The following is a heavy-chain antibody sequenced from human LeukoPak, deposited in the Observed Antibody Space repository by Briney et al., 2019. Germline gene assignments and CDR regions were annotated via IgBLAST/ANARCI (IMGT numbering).Heavy chain of an antibody. Sequence: GGSLRLSCAASGFTFDDYGMSWVRQAPGKGLEWVSGINWNGGSTGYADSVKGRFTISRDNAKNSLYLQMNSLRAEDTALYYCARATYYYDSSGYYHIRDYFDYWGQGTLVTVSS. CDR1: GFTFDDYG. CDR2: INWNGGST. D-gene: IGHD3-22*01. V-gene: IGHV3-20*04. J-gene: IGHJ4*02. CDR3: ARATYYYDSSGYYHIRDYFDY.